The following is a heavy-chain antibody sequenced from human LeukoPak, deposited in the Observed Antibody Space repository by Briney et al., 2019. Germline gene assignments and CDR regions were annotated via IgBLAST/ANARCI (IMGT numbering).Heavy chain of an antibody. CDR2: IYTSGST. D-gene: IGHD3-16*01. J-gene: IGHJ3*02. Sequence: PSETLSLTCTVSGGSISSYYWSWIRQPPGKGLEWIRRIYTSGSTNYNPSLKSRVTISVDTSKNQFSLKLSSVTAADTAVYYCARLTYMGGAFDIWGQGTMVTVSS. CDR1: GGSISSYY. CDR3: ARLTYMGGAFDI. V-gene: IGHV4-4*08.